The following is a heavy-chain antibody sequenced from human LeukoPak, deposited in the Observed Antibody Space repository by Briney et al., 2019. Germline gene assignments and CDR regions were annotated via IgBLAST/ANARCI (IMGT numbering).Heavy chain of an antibody. D-gene: IGHD5-24*01. CDR2: ISAYNGNT. J-gene: IGHJ4*02. CDR3: AREIGPDGYFDY. CDR1: GYTFTSYG. Sequence: ASVKVSCKASGYTFTSYGISWVRQAPGQGLEWMGWISAYNGNTNYAQKLQGRVTMTTDTSTSTVYMELRSLRSDDTAVYYCAREIGPDGYFDYWGQGTLVTVSS. V-gene: IGHV1-18*01.